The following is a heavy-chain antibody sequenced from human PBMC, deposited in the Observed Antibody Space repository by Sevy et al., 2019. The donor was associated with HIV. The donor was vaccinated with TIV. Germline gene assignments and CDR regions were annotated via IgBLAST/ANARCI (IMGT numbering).Heavy chain of an antibody. D-gene: IGHD3-10*01. J-gene: IGHJ6*02. V-gene: IGHV3-21*01. CDR2: ISSSSSNI. CDR3: ARDRDGSGSSGGYGMDV. CDR1: GITFSYYS. Sequence: GGSLRLSCVGSGITFSYYSMNWVRHAPGKGLEWVSSISSSSSNIYYADSLKGRFTISRDNAKKSLYLQRNSLRAEDTAVYYCARDRDGSGSSGGYGMDVWGQGTTVTVSS.